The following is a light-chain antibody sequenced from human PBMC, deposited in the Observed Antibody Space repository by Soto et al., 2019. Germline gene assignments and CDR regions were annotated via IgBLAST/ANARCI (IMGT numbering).Light chain of an antibody. Sequence: QSALTQPPSASGSPGQSVTISCTGTSSDVGGSNFVSWYRQHPGKAPKLMIYEVSKRPSGVPDRFSGSKSGNTASLTVSGLHAEDEADYYCSSYAVYNTVVFGGGTKLTVL. V-gene: IGLV2-8*01. CDR2: EVS. CDR3: SSYAVYNTVV. J-gene: IGLJ3*02. CDR1: SSDVGGSNF.